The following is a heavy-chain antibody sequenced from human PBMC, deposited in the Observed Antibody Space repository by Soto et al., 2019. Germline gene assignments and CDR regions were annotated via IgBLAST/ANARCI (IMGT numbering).Heavy chain of an antibody. V-gene: IGHV3-30-3*01. CDR3: ARGVGIVPGY. CDR1: GFTFSNSA. J-gene: IGHJ4*02. CDR2: ISYDGSNK. Sequence: QVQLVESGGGVVQPGRSLRLSCAASGFTFSNSAMHWVRQAPGKGLEWVAVISYDGSNKYYADSVKGRFTISGDNSKNTLYLQMNSLRAEDTAVYYCARGVGIVPGYWGQETLVTVSS. D-gene: IGHD1-26*01.